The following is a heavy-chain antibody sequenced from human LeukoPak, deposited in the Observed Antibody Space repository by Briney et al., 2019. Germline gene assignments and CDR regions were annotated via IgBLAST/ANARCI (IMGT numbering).Heavy chain of an antibody. D-gene: IGHD3-10*01. V-gene: IGHV1-2*02. J-gene: IGHJ6*02. CDR3: ARTPVIVIRGVIEDGMDV. CDR1: GYAFTDYY. Sequence: GASVKVSCKPSGYAFTDYYLHWVRQAPGQGLEWMGWIDPNTGRTVYAQNFQGRLTLTRDTSVTTAYMDLRGLGSDDTAVYYCARTPVIVIRGVIEDGMDVWGQGTTVTVSS. CDR2: IDPNTGRT.